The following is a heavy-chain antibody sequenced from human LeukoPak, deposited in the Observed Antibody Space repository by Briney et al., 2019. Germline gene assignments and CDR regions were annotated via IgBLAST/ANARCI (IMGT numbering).Heavy chain of an antibody. CDR3: ARGYDSSGLDAFDI. Sequence: SVKVSCKASGGTFSSYASSWVRQAPGQGLEWMGRIIPIFGTANYAQKFQGRVTIITDESTSTAYMELSSLRSEDTAVYYCARGYDSSGLDAFDIRGQGTMVTVSS. V-gene: IGHV1-69*05. D-gene: IGHD3-22*01. CDR2: IIPIFGTA. CDR1: GGTFSSYA. J-gene: IGHJ3*02.